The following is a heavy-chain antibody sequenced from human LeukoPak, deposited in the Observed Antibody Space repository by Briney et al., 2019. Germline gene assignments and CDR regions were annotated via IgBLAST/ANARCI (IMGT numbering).Heavy chain of an antibody. D-gene: IGHD6-19*01. J-gene: IGHJ4*02. CDR3: ARAGAVTGIAVAGGDY. CDR2: INSDGSST. Sequence: GGSLRLSCAASGFTFSSYWMHWVRQAPGKGLVWVSRINSDGSSTSYADSVKGRFTISRDNAKNTLYLQMNSLRAEATAVYYCARAGAVTGIAVAGGDYWGQGTLVTVSS. V-gene: IGHV3-74*01. CDR1: GFTFSSYW.